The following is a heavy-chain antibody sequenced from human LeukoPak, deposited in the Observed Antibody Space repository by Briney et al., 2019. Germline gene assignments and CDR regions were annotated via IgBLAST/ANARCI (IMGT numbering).Heavy chain of an antibody. D-gene: IGHD6-13*01. J-gene: IGHJ4*02. CDR2: IKQDGSEK. V-gene: IGHV3-7*03. CDR3: AKVAPLGSSWYAFNY. CDR1: GFTFSSYW. Sequence: QPGGSLRLSCAASGFTFSSYWMSWVRQAPGKGLEWVANIKQDGSEKYYVDSVKGRFTISRDNSKNTLSLHMNSLRAEDTAVYYCAKVAPLGSSWYAFNYWGQGTRVTVSS.